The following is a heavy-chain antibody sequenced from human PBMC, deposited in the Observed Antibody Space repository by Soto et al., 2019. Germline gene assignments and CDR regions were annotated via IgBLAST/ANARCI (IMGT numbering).Heavy chain of an antibody. D-gene: IGHD2-2*01. CDR2: IIPIFGTA. CDR1: GGTFNNYV. J-gene: IGHJ4*02. Sequence: QVQLVQSGAEVKKPGSSVKVSCKASGGTFNNYVINWVQQAPGQGLEWMGGIIPIFGTANYAQKFQGRVTITADKSTSTAYMELNSLRSEDTAVYYCAGRCDSTSCLAHFDYWGQGTLVTVSS. V-gene: IGHV1-69*06. CDR3: AGRCDSTSCLAHFDY.